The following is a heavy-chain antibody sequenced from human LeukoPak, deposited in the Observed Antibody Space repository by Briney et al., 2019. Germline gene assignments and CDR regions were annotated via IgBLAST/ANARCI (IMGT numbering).Heavy chain of an antibody. J-gene: IGHJ4*02. Sequence: PGGSLRLSCAASGFTFSGSAMHWVRQASGKGLEWVDRIRSKVNSYTTAYAASVKGRFTISRDDSKNTAYLQMNSLKTEDTAVYYCTRHTWAYYNGSGSYEISWGQGTLVTVSS. CDR3: TRHTWAYYNGSGSYEIS. CDR2: IRSKVNSYTT. V-gene: IGHV3-73*01. D-gene: IGHD3-10*01. CDR1: GFTFSGSA.